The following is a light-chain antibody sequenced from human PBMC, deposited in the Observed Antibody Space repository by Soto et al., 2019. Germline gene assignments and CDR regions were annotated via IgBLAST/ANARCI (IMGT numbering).Light chain of an antibody. CDR2: GTS. Sequence: EIVLTQSPGTLSLSPGERATLSCRADRSVSDTLLTWFQQKPGLAPRLLIFGTSNRAPGIPDRFSGSGSGTDFTLTISRLEPDDFAVYYCQHYGDSSWTFGQGTKVDIK. CDR1: RSVSDTL. V-gene: IGKV3-20*01. J-gene: IGKJ1*01. CDR3: QHYGDSSWT.